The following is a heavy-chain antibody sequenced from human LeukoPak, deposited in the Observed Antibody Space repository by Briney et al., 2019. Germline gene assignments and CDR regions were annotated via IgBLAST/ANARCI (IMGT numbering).Heavy chain of an antibody. V-gene: IGHV5-51*01. J-gene: IGHJ6*02. CDR2: IYPGDSDT. D-gene: IGHD3-10*01. CDR1: GYSFTSYW. Sequence: GESLKISCKGPGYSFTSYWIGWVRQMPGKGLEWMGIIYPGDSDTRYSPSFQGQVTISADKSISTAYLQWSSLKASDTAMYYCARLRITMVRGVSPYYYYYGMDVWGQGTTVTVSS. CDR3: ARLRITMVRGVSPYYYYYGMDV.